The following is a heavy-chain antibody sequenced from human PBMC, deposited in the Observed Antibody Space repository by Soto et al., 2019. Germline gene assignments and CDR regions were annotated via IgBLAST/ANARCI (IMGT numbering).Heavy chain of an antibody. J-gene: IGHJ5*02. CDR2: IYYSGST. CDR1: GGSISSSSYY. V-gene: IGHV4-39*01. Sequence: PSETLSLTCTVSGGSISSSSYYWGWIRQPPGKGLEWIGSIYYSGSTYYNPSLKSRVTISVDTSKNQFSLKLSSVTAADTAVYYCARQEGDYDFWSGNGGWFDPWGQGTLVTSPQ. CDR3: ARQEGDYDFWSGNGGWFDP. D-gene: IGHD3-3*01.